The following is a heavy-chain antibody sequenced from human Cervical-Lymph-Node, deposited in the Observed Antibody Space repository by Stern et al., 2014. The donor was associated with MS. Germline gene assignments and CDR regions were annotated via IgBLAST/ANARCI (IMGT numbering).Heavy chain of an antibody. V-gene: IGHV1-69*06. J-gene: IGHJ5*02. CDR1: GG. CDR3: ARGAGDNWFDP. CDR2: IIPFLGTGTG. D-gene: IGHD3-10*01. Sequence: QVQLVQSGADVKKPGSSVRVSCKASGGISWLRQAPGQGLEWMGGIIPFLGTGTGNYAPDFQGRLTIIADTSTNTTYMELSSLRLDDTAVYYWARGAGDNWFDPWGQGTLVSVSS.